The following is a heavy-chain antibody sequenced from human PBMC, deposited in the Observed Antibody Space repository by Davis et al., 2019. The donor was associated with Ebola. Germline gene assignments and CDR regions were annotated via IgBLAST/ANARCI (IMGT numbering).Heavy chain of an antibody. CDR2: IDPSDSYT. J-gene: IGHJ6*02. CDR1: GFTFSSYS. CDR3: ARPSYYYYGMDV. V-gene: IGHV5-10-1*01. Sequence: GGSLRLSCAASGFTFSSYSMNWVRQMPGKGLEWMGRIDPSDSYTNYSPSFQGHVTISADKSISTAYLQWSSLKASDTAMYYCARPSYYYYGMDVWGQGTTVTVSS.